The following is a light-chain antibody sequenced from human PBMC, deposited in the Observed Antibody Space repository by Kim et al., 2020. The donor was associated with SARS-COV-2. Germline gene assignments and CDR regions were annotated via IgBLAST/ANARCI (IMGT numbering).Light chain of an antibody. CDR1: EGIRNY. J-gene: IGKJ4*01. CDR2: NAS. V-gene: IGKV1-17*01. CDR3: LQYSSYPFT. Sequence: ASVGDRVTLTCRASEGIRNYLAWYQQKPGKDPKRLIYNASNLQSGGPSRFSGSGSGTEFTLTISSLQPEDFANYYCLQYSSYPFTFGGGTKVDIK.